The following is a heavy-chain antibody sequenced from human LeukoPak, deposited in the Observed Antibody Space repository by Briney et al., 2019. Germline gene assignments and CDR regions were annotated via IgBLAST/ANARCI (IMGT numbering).Heavy chain of an antibody. V-gene: IGHV4-39*01. Sequence: PSETLSLTCTVSGGSISSSSYYWGWIRQPRGKGLEWIGSIYYSGSTYYNPSLKSRVTISVDTSKNQFSLKLSSVTAADTAVYYCARPRGPSITIFGVVYGEFDPWGQGTLVTVSS. CDR3: ARPRGPSITIFGVVYGEFDP. J-gene: IGHJ5*02. D-gene: IGHD3-3*01. CDR2: IYYSGST. CDR1: GGSISSSSYY.